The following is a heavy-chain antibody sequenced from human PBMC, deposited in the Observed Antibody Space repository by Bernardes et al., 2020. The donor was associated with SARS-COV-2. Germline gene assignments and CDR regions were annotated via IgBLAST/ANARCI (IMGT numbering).Heavy chain of an antibody. D-gene: IGHD2-21*01. Sequence: GESLKISCKGSGYSFTSYWIGWVRQMPGKGLEWMGIIYPGDSDTRYSPSFQGQVTISADKSISTAYLQWSSLKASDTAMYYCARRGFCGGDCYPRAIRGIDAFDIWGQGTMVTVSS. CDR1: GYSFTSYW. CDR3: ARRGFCGGDCYPRAIRGIDAFDI. J-gene: IGHJ3*02. CDR2: IYPGDSDT. V-gene: IGHV5-51*01.